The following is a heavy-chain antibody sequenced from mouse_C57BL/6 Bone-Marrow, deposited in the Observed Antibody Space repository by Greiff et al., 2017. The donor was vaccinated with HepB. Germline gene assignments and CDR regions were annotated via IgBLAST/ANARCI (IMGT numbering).Heavy chain of an antibody. J-gene: IGHJ3*01. Sequence: EVKLVESGGGLVKPGGSLKLSCAASGFTFSSYAMSWVRQTPEKRLEWVATISDGGSYTYYPDNVKGRFTISRDNAKNNLYLQMSNLKSEDTAMYYCARTFAWFAYWGQGTLVTVSA. CDR2: ISDGGSYT. V-gene: IGHV5-4*03. CDR1: GFTFSSYA. CDR3: ARTFAWFAY.